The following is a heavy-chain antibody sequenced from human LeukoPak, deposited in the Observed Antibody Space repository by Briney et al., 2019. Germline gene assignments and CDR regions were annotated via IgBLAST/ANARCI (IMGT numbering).Heavy chain of an antibody. Sequence: ASVKVSCKASGYTFTSYGISWVRQAPGQGLEWMGWISAYNGNTNYAQKLQGRVAMTTDTSTSTAYMELRSLRSDDTAVYYCARVSVKVITMPEDYWGQGTLVTVSS. D-gene: IGHD3-22*01. CDR1: GYTFTSYG. V-gene: IGHV1-18*01. CDR2: ISAYNGNT. J-gene: IGHJ4*02. CDR3: ARVSVKVITMPEDY.